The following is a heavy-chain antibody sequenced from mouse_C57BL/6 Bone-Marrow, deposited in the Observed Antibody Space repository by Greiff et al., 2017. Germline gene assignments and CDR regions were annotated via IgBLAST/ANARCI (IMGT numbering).Heavy chain of an antibody. D-gene: IGHD6-2*01. CDR1: GYSITSGYY. V-gene: IGHV3-6*01. Sequence: ESGPGLVKPSQSLSLTCSVTGYSITSGYYWNWIRQSPGNKLEWMGYIRYDGSNNYNQSLKNRISITRDPSKNQFFLNVNSVTTYDTSTYYCAREIFVSPFFDYWGQGTTLTVSS. CDR2: IRYDGSN. CDR3: AREIFVSPFFDY. J-gene: IGHJ2*01.